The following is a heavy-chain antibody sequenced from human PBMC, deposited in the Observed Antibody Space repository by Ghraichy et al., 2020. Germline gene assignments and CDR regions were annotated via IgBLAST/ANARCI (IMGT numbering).Heavy chain of an antibody. D-gene: IGHD6-13*01. CDR3: GFEAAAGTSSY. CDR1: GYTFTSYG. V-gene: IGHV1-18*01. J-gene: IGHJ4*02. CDR2: ISAYNGNT. Sequence: ASVKVSCKASGYTFTSYGISWVRQAPGQGLEWMGWISAYNGNTNYAQKLQGRVTMTTDTSTSTAYMELRSLRSDDTAVYYCGFEAAAGTSSYWGQGTLVTVSS.